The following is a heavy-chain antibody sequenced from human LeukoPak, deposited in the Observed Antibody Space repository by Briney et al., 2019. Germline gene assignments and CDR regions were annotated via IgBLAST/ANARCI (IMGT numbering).Heavy chain of an antibody. CDR1: GFTFSSYA. Sequence: GGSLRLSCAASGFTFSSYAMSWVRQAPGKGLEWVSAISGSGGSTYYADSVKGRFTISRDNSKNTLYLQMNSLRAEDTAVYYCARAEMATIHFDYWGQGTLVTVSS. D-gene: IGHD5-24*01. V-gene: IGHV3-23*01. CDR2: ISGSGGST. J-gene: IGHJ4*02. CDR3: ARAEMATIHFDY.